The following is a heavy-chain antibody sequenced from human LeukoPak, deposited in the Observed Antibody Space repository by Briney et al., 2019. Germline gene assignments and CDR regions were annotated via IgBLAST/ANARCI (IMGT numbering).Heavy chain of an antibody. J-gene: IGHJ5*02. V-gene: IGHV3-7*01. CDR1: GIIITSYW. CDR3: ASHSYGYNH. CDR2: IKQDGSEK. Sequence: GGSLRLSWAASGIIITSYWMRWVRQTPGKGMEWVANIKQDGSEKNYVDSVKGRFTIFRDNARNSLYLQMNSLRAEDTAVYYCASHSYGYNHWGQGTLVIVSS. D-gene: IGHD3-16*01.